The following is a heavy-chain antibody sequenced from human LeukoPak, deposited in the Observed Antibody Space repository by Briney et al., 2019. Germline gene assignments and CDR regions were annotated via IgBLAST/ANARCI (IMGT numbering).Heavy chain of an antibody. CDR3: AKDRRSAYFDY. CDR1: GFTFSNYG. D-gene: IGHD4-17*01. Sequence: GGSLRLSCTASGFTFSNYGMTWVRQAPGKGLEWVSGISGSGGGPSYADSVKGRFTISRDNSKNTLYLQMNSLRAEDTAVYYCAKDRRSAYFDYWGQGTLVTVSS. CDR2: ISGSGGGP. J-gene: IGHJ4*02. V-gene: IGHV3-23*01.